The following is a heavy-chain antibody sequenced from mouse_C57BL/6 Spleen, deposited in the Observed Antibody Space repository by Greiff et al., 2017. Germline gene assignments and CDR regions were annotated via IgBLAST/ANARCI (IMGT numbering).Heavy chain of an antibody. J-gene: IGHJ4*01. CDR2: IRYDGSN. CDR3: ARERDSKNAMDY. V-gene: IGHV3-6*01. Sequence: ESGPGLVKPSQSLSLTCSVTGYSITSGYFWNWIRPFPGNKLEWIGYIRYDGSNNYNPSLKNRISITRDTSTNQLFLKLNTVTTEDTATYYCARERDSKNAMDYWGQGTSVTVSS. D-gene: IGHD2-5*01. CDR1: GYSITSGYF.